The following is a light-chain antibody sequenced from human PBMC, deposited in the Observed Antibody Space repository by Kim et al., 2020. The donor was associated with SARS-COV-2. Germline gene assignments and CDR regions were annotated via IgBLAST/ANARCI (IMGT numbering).Light chain of an antibody. Sequence: DIQMTQSPSTLSASVGDRVTITCRASQSISSWLAWYQQKPGKAPKLLIYKASSLEIGVPSRFSGSGSGTEFTLTISSLQPDDFATYYCQQYNSYSWTFGQGTKVDIK. V-gene: IGKV1-5*03. J-gene: IGKJ1*01. CDR2: KAS. CDR3: QQYNSYSWT. CDR1: QSISSW.